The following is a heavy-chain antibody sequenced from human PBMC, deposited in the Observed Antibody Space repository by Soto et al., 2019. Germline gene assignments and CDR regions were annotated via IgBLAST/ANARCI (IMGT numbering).Heavy chain of an antibody. CDR1: GFTFSSYA. Sequence: GGSLRLSSAASGFTFSSYAMSWVRQAPGKGLEWVSAISGSGVSTYYADSVKGRFTISRDNSKNTLYLQMNSLRAEDTAVYYCAKNLIVLMVYATAFDYWGQGTMVTVYS. J-gene: IGHJ4*02. V-gene: IGHV3-23*01. D-gene: IGHD2-8*01. CDR2: ISGSGVST. CDR3: AKNLIVLMVYATAFDY.